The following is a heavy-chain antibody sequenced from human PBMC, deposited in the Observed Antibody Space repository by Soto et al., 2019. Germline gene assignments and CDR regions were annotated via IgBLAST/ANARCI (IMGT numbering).Heavy chain of an antibody. V-gene: IGHV4-4*02. CDR3: ARDLSYSSGH. CDR2: IYHSGST. CDR1: DGSINSYY. Sequence: SETLSLTCTVSDGSINSYYWSWVRQPPGKGLEWIGEIYHSGSTNYNPSLKSRVTISVDKSKNQFSLKLSSVTAADTAVYYCARDLSYSSGHWGQGTLVTVSS. J-gene: IGHJ4*02. D-gene: IGHD3-10*01.